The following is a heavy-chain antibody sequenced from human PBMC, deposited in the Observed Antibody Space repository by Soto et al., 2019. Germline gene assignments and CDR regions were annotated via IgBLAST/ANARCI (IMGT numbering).Heavy chain of an antibody. Sequence: QVQLQESGPGLVKPSQTLSLTCTVSGGSISSGDYYWSWVRQPPGKGLEWVGYIYYNGNTYYNPSLKRRVAISVDTSKNQFSLKLSSVTAADTAVYYCASYGSYFDYWGQGTLVTVCS. V-gene: IGHV4-30-4*08. J-gene: IGHJ4*02. D-gene: IGHD4-17*01. CDR1: GGSISSGDYY. CDR2: IYYNGNT. CDR3: ASYGSYFDY.